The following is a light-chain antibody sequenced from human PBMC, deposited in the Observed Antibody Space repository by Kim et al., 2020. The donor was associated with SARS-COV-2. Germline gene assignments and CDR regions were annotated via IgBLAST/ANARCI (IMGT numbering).Light chain of an antibody. CDR3: QQRSSWPLT. Sequence: LSPGERATLPCRASQSVRTYLAWYQQRSGQAPRVLIYDASNRATGIPARFSGSGSGTDFTLTISSLQPEDFAVYYCQQRSSWPLTFGGGTKVDIK. CDR1: QSVRTY. J-gene: IGKJ4*01. V-gene: IGKV3-11*01. CDR2: DAS.